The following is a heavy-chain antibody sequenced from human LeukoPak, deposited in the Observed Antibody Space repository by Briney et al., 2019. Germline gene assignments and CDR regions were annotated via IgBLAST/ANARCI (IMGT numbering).Heavy chain of an antibody. CDR2: ISGSGGST. V-gene: IGHV3-23*01. CDR1: GFTFSSYA. D-gene: IGHD5-24*01. J-gene: IGHJ4*02. Sequence: GSLRLSCAASGFTFSSYAMSWVRQAPGKGLEWVSAISGSGGSTYYADSVKGRFTISRDNSKNTLYLQMNSLRAEDTAVYYCAKDNRFGMALGYWGQGTLVTVSS. CDR3: AKDNRFGMALGY.